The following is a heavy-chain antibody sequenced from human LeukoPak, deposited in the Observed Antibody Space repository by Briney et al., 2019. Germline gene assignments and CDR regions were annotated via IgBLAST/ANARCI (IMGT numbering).Heavy chain of an antibody. V-gene: IGHV1-18*01. Sequence: ASVKVSCKASGYTFTNYGISWVRQAPGQGLEWMGWISAYNGNTNYAQKLQGRVTMTTDTSTSTAYMELRSLRSDDTAVYYCARPVLPGIAVAGSYYGMDVWGQGTTVTVSS. CDR3: ARPVLPGIAVAGSYYGMDV. D-gene: IGHD6-19*01. CDR1: GYTFTNYG. CDR2: ISAYNGNT. J-gene: IGHJ6*02.